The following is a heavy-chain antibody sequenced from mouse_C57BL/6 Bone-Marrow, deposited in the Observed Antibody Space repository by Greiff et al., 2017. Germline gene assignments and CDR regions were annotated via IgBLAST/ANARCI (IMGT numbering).Heavy chain of an antibody. D-gene: IGHD2-2*01. CDR3: ARGGKNSVRLPGYFDV. V-gene: IGHV1-81*01. CDR1: GYTFTSYG. Sequence: QVQLQQSGAELARPGASVKLSCKASGYTFTSYGISWVKQRTGQGLEWIGEIYPRSGNTYYNEKFKGKATLTADKSSSTAYMELRSLTSEDSAVYFCARGGKNSVRLPGYFDVWGTGTTVTVSS. CDR2: IYPRSGNT. J-gene: IGHJ1*03.